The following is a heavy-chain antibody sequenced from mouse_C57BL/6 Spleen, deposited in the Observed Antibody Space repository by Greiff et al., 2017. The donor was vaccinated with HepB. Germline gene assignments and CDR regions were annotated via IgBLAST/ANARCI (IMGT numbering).Heavy chain of an antibody. J-gene: IGHJ1*03. CDR3: ARSPRYYGSSYWYFDV. V-gene: IGHV1-53*01. CDR1: GYTFTSYW. Sequence: QVQLQQPGTELVKPGASVKLSCKASGYTFTSYWMHWVKQTPGQGLEWIGNINPSNGGTNYNEKFKSKATLTVDKSSSTAYMQLSSLTSEDSAVYYCARSPRYYGSSYWYFDVWGTGTTVTVSS. CDR2: INPSNGGT. D-gene: IGHD1-1*01.